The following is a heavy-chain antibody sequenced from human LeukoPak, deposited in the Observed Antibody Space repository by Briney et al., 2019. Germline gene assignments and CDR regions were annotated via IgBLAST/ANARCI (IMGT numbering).Heavy chain of an antibody. D-gene: IGHD3-16*01. CDR1: GGSVSDFY. J-gene: IGHJ6*03. V-gene: IGHV4-59*02. CDR2: VYYGGST. CDR3: ARNGGSRFFYYYMDI. Sequence: PSETLSLTCSISGGSVSDFYWSWIRRSPGKGLEWIGYVYYGGSTTYSPSLKSRVSISRDTSRNHLSLKLTSVTAADTAVYYCARNGGSRFFYYYMDIWGEGTTVSVSS.